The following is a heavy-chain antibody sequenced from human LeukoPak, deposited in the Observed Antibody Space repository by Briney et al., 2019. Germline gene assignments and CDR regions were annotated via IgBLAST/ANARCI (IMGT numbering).Heavy chain of an antibody. D-gene: IGHD3-16*01. Sequence: GGSLRLSCAASGFTFSRYWMHWVRQAPGKGLVWVSRIDSDGTDTTYADSVKGRFTISRDNAKNTLYLQMNSLRAEDTAVYYCARPRAYDSRDLDYWGQGTLVTVSS. CDR2: IDSDGTDT. CDR3: ARPRAYDSRDLDY. J-gene: IGHJ4*02. V-gene: IGHV3-74*01. CDR1: GFTFSRYW.